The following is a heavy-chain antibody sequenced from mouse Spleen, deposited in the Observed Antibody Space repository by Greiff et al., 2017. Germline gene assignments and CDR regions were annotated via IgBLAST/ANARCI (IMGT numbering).Heavy chain of an antibody. Sequence: QVQLQQSGPELVKPGASVKISCKASGYAFSSSWMNWVKQRPGKGLEWIGRIYPGDGDTNYNGKFKGKATLTADKSSSTAYMQLSSLTSEDSAVYFCAREGGLLLRFLFDYWGQGTTLTVSS. CDR3: AREGGLLLRFLFDY. D-gene: IGHD1-1*01. J-gene: IGHJ2*01. CDR2: IYPGDGDT. V-gene: IGHV1-82*01. CDR1: GYAFSSSW.